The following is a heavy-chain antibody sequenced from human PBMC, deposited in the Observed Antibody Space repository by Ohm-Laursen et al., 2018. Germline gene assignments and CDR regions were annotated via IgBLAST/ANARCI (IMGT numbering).Heavy chain of an antibody. D-gene: IGHD3-16*01. V-gene: IGHV3-66*01. CDR1: GFSVSNNY. CDR3: AREAAWGKVDY. J-gene: IGHJ4*02. Sequence: SLRLSCSASGFSVSNNYLIWVRQAPGKGLEWVSLIYSGGGTHYADSVKGRFTISRDNSENTLYLQMNSLRAEDTAVYYCAREAAWGKVDYLGQGALVTVSS. CDR2: IYSGGGT.